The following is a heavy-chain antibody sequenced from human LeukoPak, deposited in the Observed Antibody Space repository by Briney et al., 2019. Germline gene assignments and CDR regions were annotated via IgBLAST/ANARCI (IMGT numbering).Heavy chain of an antibody. CDR2: IYTSGST. V-gene: IGHV4-4*07. J-gene: IGHJ4*02. CDR3: ARNGHSSGQGIYDY. D-gene: IGHD6-19*01. Sequence: SETLSLTCTVSGGSISSYYWSWIRQPAGKGLEWIGRIYTSGSTNYNPSLKSRVTMSVDTSKNQFSLKLSSVTAADTAVYYCARNGHSSGQGIYDYWGQGTLVTVSS. CDR1: GGSISSYY.